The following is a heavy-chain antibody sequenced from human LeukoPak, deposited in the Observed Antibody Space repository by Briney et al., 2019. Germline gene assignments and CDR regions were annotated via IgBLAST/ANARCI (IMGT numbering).Heavy chain of an antibody. D-gene: IGHD3-10*02. CDR2: IIHSGST. CDR1: GGSFSGYY. Sequence: SETLSLTCGVYGGSFSGYYWTWIRQSPGMGLEWIGEIIHSGSTNYNPSLTSRVTISVDTSKKQFSLELSSVTAADTAVYYCARLTAFMFGEFGFDYWGQGTLVTVSS. J-gene: IGHJ4*02. V-gene: IGHV4-34*12. CDR3: ARLTAFMFGEFGFDY.